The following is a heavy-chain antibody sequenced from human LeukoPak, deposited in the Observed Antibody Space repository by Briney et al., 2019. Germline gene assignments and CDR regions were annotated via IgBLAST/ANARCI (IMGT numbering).Heavy chain of an antibody. Sequence: SETLFLTCTVSGGSISSYYWSWIRQPPGKGLEWIGYIYYSGSTNYNPSLKSRVTISVDTSKNQFSLKLSSVTAADTAVYYCARRGYSSAFDIWGQGTMVTVSS. CDR3: ARRGYSSAFDI. V-gene: IGHV4-59*08. CDR2: IYYSGST. D-gene: IGHD5-18*01. J-gene: IGHJ3*02. CDR1: GGSISSYY.